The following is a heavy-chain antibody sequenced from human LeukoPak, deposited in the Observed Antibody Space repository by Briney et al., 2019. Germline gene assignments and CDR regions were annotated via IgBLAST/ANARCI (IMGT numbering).Heavy chain of an antibody. Sequence: SETLSLTCTVSGGSISSGSYYWSWIRQPAGKGLEWIGRIYTSGSTNYNPTLKSRVTMSVDTSKNQFSLKLSSVTAADTAVYYCARSGDYDFWSGYFLLDYWGQGTLVTVSS. CDR2: IYTSGST. CDR1: GGSISSGSYY. J-gene: IGHJ4*02. V-gene: IGHV4-61*02. CDR3: ARSGDYDFWSGYFLLDY. D-gene: IGHD3-3*01.